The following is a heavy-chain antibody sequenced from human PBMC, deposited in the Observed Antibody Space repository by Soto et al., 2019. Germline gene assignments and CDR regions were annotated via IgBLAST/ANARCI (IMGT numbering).Heavy chain of an antibody. J-gene: IGHJ4*02. CDR1: GFTFSSYS. Sequence: PGGSLRLFCAASGFTFSSYSMNWVRQAPGKGLEWVSSISSSSSYIYYADSVKGRFTISRDNAKNSLYLQMNSLRAEDTAVYYCARIGGSGSWDIDYWGQGTLVTVSS. D-gene: IGHD3-10*01. CDR3: ARIGGSGSWDIDY. V-gene: IGHV3-21*01. CDR2: ISSSSSYI.